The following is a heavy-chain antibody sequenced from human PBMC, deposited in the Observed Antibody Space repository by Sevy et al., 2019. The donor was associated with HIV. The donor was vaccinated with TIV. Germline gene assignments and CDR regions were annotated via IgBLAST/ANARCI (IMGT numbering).Heavy chain of an antibody. J-gene: IGHJ4*02. D-gene: IGHD2-15*01. CDR2: IKGDGSDK. CDR1: GFTFSVYW. CDR3: AHETIGRFDS. Sequence: GESLKIPFAASGFTFSVYWMNWVRQAPGKGLEWVANIKGDGSDKHYVDSVEGRFTISRDNGKNLLYLQMNSLRVEDTAVYYCAHETIGRFDSWGQGTLVTVSS. V-gene: IGHV3-7*01.